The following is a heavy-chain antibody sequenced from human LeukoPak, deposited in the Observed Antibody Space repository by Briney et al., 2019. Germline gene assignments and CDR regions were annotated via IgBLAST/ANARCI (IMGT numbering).Heavy chain of an antibody. CDR3: ARDRSSSYTRDWFDP. CDR2: IYNSESI. J-gene: IGHJ5*02. Sequence: SETLSLTCTVSGGSISGYYWSWIRQPAGKGLEWIGRIYNSESINYNPSLKSRVTMSVDTSKNQFSLKLNSVTAADTAVYYCARDRSSSYTRDWFDPWGQGVLVTVSS. D-gene: IGHD6-13*01. V-gene: IGHV4-4*07. CDR1: GGSISGYY.